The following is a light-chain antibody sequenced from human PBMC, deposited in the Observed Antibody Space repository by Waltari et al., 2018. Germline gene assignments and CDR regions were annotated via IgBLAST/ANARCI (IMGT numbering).Light chain of an antibody. V-gene: IGLV2-14*01. Sequence: QSAPSQPASVSGSPGQSITISCTGSSSDVGGYNYVSWYQQHPGKAPKLLIYEVSNRPPGASNRFPGSKSGNTASLTISGLQAEDEADYYCSSYTSSSTVVFGGGTKVTVL. CDR3: SSYTSSSTVV. CDR2: EVS. CDR1: SSDVGGYNY. J-gene: IGLJ2*01.